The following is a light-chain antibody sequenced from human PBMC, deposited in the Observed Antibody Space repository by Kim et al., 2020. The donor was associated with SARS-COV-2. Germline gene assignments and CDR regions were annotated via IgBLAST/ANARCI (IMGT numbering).Light chain of an antibody. Sequence: TPGERATLPCRDRQRVSRDCLAWSKKKPGQPPRLFIYGASNRATGISDMFTGSGSGTDFTLTINRLEPGDSAVYYCQQYGSSPLTFGGGTKLEIK. V-gene: IGKV3-20*01. J-gene: IGKJ4*01. CDR3: QQYGSSPLT. CDR2: GAS. CDR1: QRVSRDC.